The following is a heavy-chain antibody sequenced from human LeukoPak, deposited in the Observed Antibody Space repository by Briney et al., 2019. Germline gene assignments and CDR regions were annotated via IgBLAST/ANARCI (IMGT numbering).Heavy chain of an antibody. D-gene: IGHD6-6*01. V-gene: IGHV3-30-3*01. CDR2: ISYDGSNK. CDR3: ARESSIAARQGYFDY. J-gene: IGHJ4*02. Sequence: TGGSLRLSCAASGFTFSSYAMHWVRQAPGKGLEWVAVISYDGSNKYYADSVKGRFTISRDNSKNTLYLQMNSLRAEDTAVYRCARESSIAARQGYFDYWGQGTLVTVSS. CDR1: GFTFSSYA.